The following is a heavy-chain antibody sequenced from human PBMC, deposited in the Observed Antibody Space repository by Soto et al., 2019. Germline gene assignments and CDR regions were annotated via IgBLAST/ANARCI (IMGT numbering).Heavy chain of an antibody. J-gene: IGHJ4*02. CDR2: ISWNSGSI. Sequence: EVQLVESGGGLVQPGRSLRLSCAASGFTFDDYAMHWVRQAPGKGLEWVSGISWNSGSIGYADSVKGRFTISRDNAKNSLYLQTNSLRAEDTALYYCAKDLLAGTWNYFDYWGQGTLVTVSS. V-gene: IGHV3-9*01. CDR3: AKDLLAGTWNYFDY. CDR1: GFTFDDYA. D-gene: IGHD6-19*01.